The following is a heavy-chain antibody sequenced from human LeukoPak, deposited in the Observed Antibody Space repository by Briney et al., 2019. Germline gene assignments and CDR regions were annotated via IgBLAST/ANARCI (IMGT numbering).Heavy chain of an antibody. CDR1: GYSFTSYW. J-gene: IGHJ5*02. V-gene: IGHV5-51*01. CDR3: ARQKRYDSSGYYFGWFDP. D-gene: IGHD3-22*01. Sequence: GESLKISCKGSGYSFTSYWIGWVRQMPGKGLEWMGIIYPGDSDTRYSSSFQGQVTISADKSISTAYLQWSSLKASDTAMYYCARQKRYDSSGYYFGWFDPWGQGTLVTVSS. CDR2: IYPGDSDT.